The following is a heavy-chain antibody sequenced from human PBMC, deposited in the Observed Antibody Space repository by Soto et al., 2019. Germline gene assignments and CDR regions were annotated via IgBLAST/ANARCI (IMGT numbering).Heavy chain of an antibody. CDR3: ATGVSGSVGLNWFDP. D-gene: IGHD6-6*01. J-gene: IGHJ5*02. CDR2: LDPEDGET. V-gene: IGHV1-24*01. Sequence: EWMGGLDPEDGETIYAQKFQGRVTMTEDTSTDTAYMELSSLRSEDTAVYYCATGVSGSVGLNWFDPWGQGTLVTVSS.